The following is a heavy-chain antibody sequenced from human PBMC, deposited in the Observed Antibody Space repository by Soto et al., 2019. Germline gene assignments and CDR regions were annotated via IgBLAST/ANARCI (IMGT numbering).Heavy chain of an antibody. V-gene: IGHV3-7*01. CDR2: IKQDGSEK. CDR3: ARDYDSSGWYDY. CDR1: GFTFSSYW. J-gene: IGHJ4*02. D-gene: IGHD6-19*01. Sequence: EVQLVESGGGLVQPGGSLRLSCAAPGFTFSSYWMSWVRQAPGKGLEWVANIKQDGSEKYYVDSVKGRFTISRDNAKNSLYLQMNSLRAEDTAVYYCARDYDSSGWYDYWGQGTLVTVSS.